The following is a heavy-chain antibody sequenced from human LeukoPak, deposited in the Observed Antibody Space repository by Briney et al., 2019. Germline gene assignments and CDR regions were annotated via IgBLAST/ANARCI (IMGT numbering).Heavy chain of an antibody. D-gene: IGHD2-21*02. V-gene: IGHV1-18*01. CDR2: ISTYNGNT. CDR1: GGTFSSYA. J-gene: IGHJ5*02. CDR3: ARGSYCGGDCYGWVDP. Sequence: ASVKVSCKASGGTFSSYAISWVRQAPGQGLEWMGWISTYNGNTNYAQKFQGRVTMTTDTSTSTAYMELRSLTSDDSAVYYCARGSYCGGDCYGWVDPWGQGTLVTVSS.